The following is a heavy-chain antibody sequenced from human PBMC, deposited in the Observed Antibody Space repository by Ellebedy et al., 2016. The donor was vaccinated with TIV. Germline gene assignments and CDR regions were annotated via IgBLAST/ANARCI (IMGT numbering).Heavy chain of an antibody. CDR2: INPNSGGT. J-gene: IGHJ6*02. CDR3: ARDQVDTAMERPYYYYGMDV. D-gene: IGHD5-18*01. CDR1: GYTFTGYY. Sequence: ASVKVSCXASGYTFTGYYMHWVRQAPGQGLEWMGWINPNSGGTNYAQKFQGWVTMTRDTSISTAYMELSRLRSDDTAVYYCARDQVDTAMERPYYYYGMDVWGQGTTVTVSS. V-gene: IGHV1-2*04.